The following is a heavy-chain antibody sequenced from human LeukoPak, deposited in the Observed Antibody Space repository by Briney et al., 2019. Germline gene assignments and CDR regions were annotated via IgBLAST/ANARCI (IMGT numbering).Heavy chain of an antibody. Sequence: SETLSLTCTVSGGSISSRNFYWGWIRQPPGKGLEWIGSINYSGSTYYNPSLKSRVTLSVDTSKNQFSLRLNSVTAADTAVYFCARRTTRDYYGASGYIDQWGQGTLITVSS. J-gene: IGHJ5*02. V-gene: IGHV4-39*01. CDR3: ARRTTRDYYGASGYIDQ. CDR2: INYSGST. D-gene: IGHD3-22*01. CDR1: GGSISSRNFY.